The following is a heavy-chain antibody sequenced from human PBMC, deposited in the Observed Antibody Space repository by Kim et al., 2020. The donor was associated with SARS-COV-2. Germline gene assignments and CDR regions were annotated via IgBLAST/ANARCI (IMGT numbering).Heavy chain of an antibody. CDR3: ARVPSKDDGKAGGYYYGMDV. D-gene: IGHD3-16*01. Sequence: RFTISRDNSQNTLYLQMNRLRAEDTAVYYCARVPSKDDGKAGGYYYGMDVWGQGTTVTVSS. V-gene: IGHV3-30*07. J-gene: IGHJ6*02.